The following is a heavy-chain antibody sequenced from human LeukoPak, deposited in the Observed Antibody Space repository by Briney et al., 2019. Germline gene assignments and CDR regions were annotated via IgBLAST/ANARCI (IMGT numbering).Heavy chain of an antibody. CDR1: GGSFSGYY. CDR2: INHSGST. CDR3: ARADSRYCSGGSCSDAFDI. J-gene: IGHJ3*02. D-gene: IGHD2-15*01. Sequence: PSETLSLTCAVYGGSFSGYYWSWIRQPPGKGLEWIGEINHSGSTNYNPSLKSRVTISVDTSKNQFSLKLSSVTAADTAVYYCARADSRYCSGGSCSDAFDIWGQGTMVTVSS. V-gene: IGHV4-34*01.